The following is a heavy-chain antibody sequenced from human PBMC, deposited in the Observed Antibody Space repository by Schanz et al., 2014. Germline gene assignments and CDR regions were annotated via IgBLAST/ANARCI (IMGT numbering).Heavy chain of an antibody. CDR2: ISYGTSYI. CDR1: GFTFSNYA. V-gene: IGHV3-23*01. CDR3: ARGGPAYYFDD. Sequence: EVQLLESGGGLVQPGGSLRLSCAASGFTFSNYAMTWVRQAPGKGLEWVSSISYGTSYIYYADSVKGRFTISRDNSKNTVYIQMNSLRAEDTAVYYCARGGPAYYFDDWGQGTLVTVSS. J-gene: IGHJ4*02.